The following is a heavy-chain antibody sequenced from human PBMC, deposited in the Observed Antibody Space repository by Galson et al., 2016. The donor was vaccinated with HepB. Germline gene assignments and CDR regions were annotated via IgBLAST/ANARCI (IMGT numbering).Heavy chain of an antibody. CDR3: ARGGVGSCTSTSCHDYYYYGMDV. D-gene: IGHD2-2*03. V-gene: IGHV3-74*01. J-gene: IGHJ6*04. Sequence: SLRLSCAASGFTFSSYWMHWVRQAPGKGLVWLSRINIDESWIDYADSVKGRFTISSDNAKNTLYLQMNSLRDGDTAVYYCARGGVGSCTSTSCHDYYYYGMDVWGRGTTVTVSS. CDR1: GFTFSSYW. CDR2: INIDESWI.